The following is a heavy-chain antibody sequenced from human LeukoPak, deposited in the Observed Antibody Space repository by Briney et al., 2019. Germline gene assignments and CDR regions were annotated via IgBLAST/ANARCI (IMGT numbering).Heavy chain of an antibody. CDR3: AKDLGGYSYGSSRAFDI. Sequence: GGSLRLSCAASGFTFSSYGMHWVRQAPGKGLEWVAFIRYDGSNKYYADSVKGRFTISRDNSKNTLYLQMNSLRAEDTAVYYCAKDLGGYSYGSSRAFDIWDQGTMVTVSS. CDR1: GFTFSSYG. V-gene: IGHV3-30*02. J-gene: IGHJ3*02. CDR2: IRYDGSNK. D-gene: IGHD5-18*01.